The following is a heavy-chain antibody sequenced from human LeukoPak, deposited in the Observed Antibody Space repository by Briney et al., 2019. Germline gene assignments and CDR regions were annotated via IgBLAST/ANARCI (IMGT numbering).Heavy chain of an antibody. Sequence: PGGSLRLACAASGFTFSSYWMSWVRQAPGKGLEWVANIKQDGSEKYYVDSVKGRFTISRDNAKNSLYLQMNSLRAEDTAVYYCARDYRGWSRDYWGQGTLVTVSS. CDR3: ARDYRGWSRDY. V-gene: IGHV3-7*01. D-gene: IGHD5-12*01. J-gene: IGHJ4*02. CDR1: GFTFSSYW. CDR2: IKQDGSEK.